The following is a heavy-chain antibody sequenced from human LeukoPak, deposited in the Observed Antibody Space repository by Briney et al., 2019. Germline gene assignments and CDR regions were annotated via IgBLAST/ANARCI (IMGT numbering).Heavy chain of an antibody. CDR3: ARAGDYYDSSGYYWDRTFDY. J-gene: IGHJ4*02. D-gene: IGHD3-22*01. Sequence: SETLSLTCTVSGGSISSYYWSWIRQPAGKGLEWIGRIYSSGSTYYNPSLKSRVTISVDTSKNQFSLKLSSVTAADTAVYYCARAGDYYDSSGYYWDRTFDYWGQGTLVTVSS. V-gene: IGHV4-4*07. CDR2: IYSSGST. CDR1: GGSISSYY.